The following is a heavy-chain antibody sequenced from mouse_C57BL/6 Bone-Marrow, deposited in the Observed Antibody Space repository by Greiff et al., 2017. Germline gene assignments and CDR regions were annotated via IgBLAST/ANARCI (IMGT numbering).Heavy chain of an antibody. CDR1: GFNIKDDY. V-gene: IGHV14-4*01. J-gene: IGHJ2*01. CDR2: IDPENGDT. D-gene: IGHD6-1*01. CDR3: TTECFFDY. Sequence: EVQLQQSGAELVRPGASVKLSCTASGFNIKDDYMHWVKQRPEQGLEWIGWIDPENGDTEYASKFQGKATITADTSSNTAYLQLSSLTSEDTAVYYCTTECFFDYWGQGTTLTVSS.